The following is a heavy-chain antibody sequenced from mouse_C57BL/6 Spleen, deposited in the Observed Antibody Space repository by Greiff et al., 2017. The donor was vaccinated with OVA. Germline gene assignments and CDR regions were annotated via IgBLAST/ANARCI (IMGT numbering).Heavy chain of an antibody. D-gene: IGHD2-10*02. Sequence: QVQLQQPGAELVRPGSSVKLSCKASGYTFTSYWMDWVKQRPGQGLEWIGNIYPSDSETHYNQKFKDKATLTVDKSSSTAYMQLSSLTSEDSAVYYCARCPYGDYAMDYWGQGTSVTVSS. CDR3: ARCPYGDYAMDY. V-gene: IGHV1-61*01. J-gene: IGHJ4*01. CDR1: GYTFTSYW. CDR2: IYPSDSET.